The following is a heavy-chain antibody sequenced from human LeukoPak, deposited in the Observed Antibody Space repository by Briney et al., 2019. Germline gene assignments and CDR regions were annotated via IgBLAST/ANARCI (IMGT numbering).Heavy chain of an antibody. Sequence: GGSLRLSCAVSGFTFSSYAMSWVRQAPGKGLEWVSGISNSGGSTYYADSVKARFTISRDISKDTLFLQVNSLRAEDTAVYYCAKCGYWNDALYYYGMDVWGQGTTVTVSS. V-gene: IGHV3-23*01. J-gene: IGHJ6*02. CDR2: ISNSGGST. D-gene: IGHD1-1*01. CDR1: GFTFSSYA. CDR3: AKCGYWNDALYYYGMDV.